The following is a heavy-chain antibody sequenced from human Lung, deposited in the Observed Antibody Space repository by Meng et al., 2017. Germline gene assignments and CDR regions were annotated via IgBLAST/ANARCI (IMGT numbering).Heavy chain of an antibody. Sequence: HLGLSGAVVGTPGASVMVSCEASGYTLSSEGFSWVRQAPGQGLEWLGWINTYNGKTDYAQKFQGRITMTTDTFTSTAYMELRNLRSDDTAVYYCATRGNPYLNCWGQGTLVTVSS. CDR2: INTYNGKT. J-gene: IGHJ4*02. V-gene: IGHV1-18*01. CDR3: ATRGNPYLNC. CDR1: GYTLSSEG.